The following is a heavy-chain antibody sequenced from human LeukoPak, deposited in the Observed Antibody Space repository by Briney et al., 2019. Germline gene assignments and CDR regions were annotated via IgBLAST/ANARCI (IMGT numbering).Heavy chain of an antibody. CDR3: ARMYYYDSNDYYYVDFDY. D-gene: IGHD3-22*01. J-gene: IGHJ4*02. CDR1: GYTFTSYG. V-gene: IGHV1-18*01. Sequence: ASVKVSCKASGYTFTSYGISWVRQAPGQGLEWMGWISAYNGNTNYAQKLQGRVTMTTDTSTSTAYMEVRSLRSDDTAVYYCARMYYYDSNDYYYVDFDYWGQGTLVTVSS. CDR2: ISAYNGNT.